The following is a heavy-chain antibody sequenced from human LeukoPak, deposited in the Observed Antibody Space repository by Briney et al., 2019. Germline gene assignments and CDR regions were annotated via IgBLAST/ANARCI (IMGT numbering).Heavy chain of an antibody. Sequence: GGSLRLSCAASGFTFDTYWMSWVRQAPGKGLEWVSGINWNGGSTGYADSVKGRFTISRDNAKNSLYLQMNSLRAEDTALYYCARDPRYYDSSGYGDAFDIWGQGTMVTVSS. CDR1: GFTFDTYW. J-gene: IGHJ3*02. CDR3: ARDPRYYDSSGYGDAFDI. V-gene: IGHV3-20*04. D-gene: IGHD3-22*01. CDR2: INWNGGST.